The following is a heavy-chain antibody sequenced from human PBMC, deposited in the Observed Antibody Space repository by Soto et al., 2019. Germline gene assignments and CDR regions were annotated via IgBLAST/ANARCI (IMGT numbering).Heavy chain of an antibody. CDR2: IIPICGTA. J-gene: IGHJ2*01. V-gene: IGHV1-69*01. CDR3: AREPNPSIILTCNWYFAL. Sequence: QVQMVQSGGEVTKTGSSVKVSCKAAGGTCSSYAISWGRKAPGQGLEWMGGIIPICGTANYALKFQGGVTITADESRSTAYMELSSLRAEDTAVYYCAREPNPSIILTCNWYFALWGRGTLVTVSS. CDR1: GGTCSSYA. D-gene: IGHD3-9*01.